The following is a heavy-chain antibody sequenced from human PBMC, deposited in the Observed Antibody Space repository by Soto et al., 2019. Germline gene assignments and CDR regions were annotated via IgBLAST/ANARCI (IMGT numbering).Heavy chain of an antibody. J-gene: IGHJ4*02. D-gene: IGHD1-1*01. CDR1: GGSISSGGTGSY. Sequence: QVQLQESGPGLVKPSQTLSLTCTVSGGSISSGGTGSYWTWIRQLPGKGLAWIGYIYYTGNTYYNPPLTSRPTISIDTSHIQCSLKLTSVTAADTAVYFCASGHDAYKVRYWGQGTLVTVSS. V-gene: IGHV4-31*03. CDR3: ASGHDAYKVRY. CDR2: IYYTGNT.